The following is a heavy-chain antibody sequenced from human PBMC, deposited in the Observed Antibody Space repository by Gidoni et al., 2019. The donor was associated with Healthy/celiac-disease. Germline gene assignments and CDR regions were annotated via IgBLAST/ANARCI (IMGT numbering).Heavy chain of an antibody. CDR2: IKQDGSEK. D-gene: IGHD5-12*01. J-gene: IGHJ4*02. V-gene: IGHV3-7*03. Sequence: EVQLVESGGGLVQPGGSLRLSCAASGFTFSRYWMSWVRQAPGKGLEWVANIKQDGSEKYYVDSVKGRFTISRDNAKNSLYLQMNSLRAEDTAVYYCARDKYSGYIIFDYWGQGTLVTVSS. CDR3: ARDKYSGYIIFDY. CDR1: GFTFSRYW.